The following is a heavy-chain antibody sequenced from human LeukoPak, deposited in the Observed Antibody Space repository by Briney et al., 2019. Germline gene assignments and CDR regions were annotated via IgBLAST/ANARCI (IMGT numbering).Heavy chain of an antibody. J-gene: IGHJ4*02. Sequence: SSETLSLTCAVYGGSFSGYHWSWIRQPPGKGLEWIGEINHSGSTNYNPSLKSRVTISVDTSKNQFSLKLSSVTAADTAVYYCAREKIAAAGPRGYFDYWGQGTLVTVSS. CDR2: INHSGST. CDR1: GGSFSGYH. V-gene: IGHV4-34*01. CDR3: AREKIAAAGPRGYFDY. D-gene: IGHD6-13*01.